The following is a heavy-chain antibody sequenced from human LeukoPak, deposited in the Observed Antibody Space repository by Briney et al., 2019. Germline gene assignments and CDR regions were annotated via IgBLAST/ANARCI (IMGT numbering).Heavy chain of an antibody. CDR3: ARHGRESRYFDWLLYYIDH. CDR1: GASISAYS. Sequence: PSETLSLTCTVSGASISAYSWSWIRQPPGKGLEWIGCIHYSGNTHCNPSPESRVTLSVDTSKNQFSLKLSSVTAADTAVYYCARHGRESRYFDWLLYYIDHWGQGALVTVSS. J-gene: IGHJ4*02. CDR2: IHYSGNT. D-gene: IGHD3-9*01. V-gene: IGHV4-59*08.